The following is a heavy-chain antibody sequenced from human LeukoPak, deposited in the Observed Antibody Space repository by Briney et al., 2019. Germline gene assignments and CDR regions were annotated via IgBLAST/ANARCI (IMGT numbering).Heavy chain of an antibody. D-gene: IGHD1-26*01. CDR2: FYYSGST. CDR3: ARVGGYSGSYYVPFDI. V-gene: IGHV4-39*07. Sequence: PSETLSLTCTVSGGSISSSNYYWGWVRQPPGKGLEWIGSFYYSGSTYYNPSLKSRVTMSVDTSKNQFSLKLSSVTAADTAVYYCARVGGYSGSYYVPFDIWGQGTMVTVSS. J-gene: IGHJ3*02. CDR1: GGSISSSNYY.